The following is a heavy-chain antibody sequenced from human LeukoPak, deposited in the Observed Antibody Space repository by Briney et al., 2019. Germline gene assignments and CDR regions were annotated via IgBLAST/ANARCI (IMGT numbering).Heavy chain of an antibody. D-gene: IGHD6-13*01. CDR3: AKGEAAAGSSSWFDP. Sequence: GGSLRLSCAASGFTFSSYAMTWVRQAPGKGLEWVSVIGGSVPIIYYADSVKGRFTISRDNSKNTLYLLMNSLRADDTAVYYCAKGEAAAGSSSWFDPWGQGTLVTVSS. J-gene: IGHJ5*02. CDR1: GFTFSSYA. CDR2: IGGSVPII. V-gene: IGHV3-23*01.